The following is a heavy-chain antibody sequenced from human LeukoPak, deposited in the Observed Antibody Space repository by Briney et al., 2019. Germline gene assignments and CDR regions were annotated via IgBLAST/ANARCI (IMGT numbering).Heavy chain of an antibody. CDR1: GGSLSGYY. J-gene: IGHJ5*02. Sequence: SETLSLTCAVYGGSLSGYYWSWIRQPPGKGLEWIGEINHSGSTNYNPSLKSRVTISVDTSKNQFSLKLSSVTAADTAVYYCTRHGPRDTATNNWFDPWGQGTLVTVSS. CDR3: TRHGPRDTATNNWFDP. V-gene: IGHV4-34*01. CDR2: INHSGST. D-gene: IGHD5-18*01.